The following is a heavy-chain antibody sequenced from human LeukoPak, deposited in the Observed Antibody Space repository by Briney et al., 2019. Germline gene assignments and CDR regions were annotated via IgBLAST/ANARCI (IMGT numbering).Heavy chain of an antibody. V-gene: IGHV3-23*01. CDR3: AKYYYDSSGYYYPFDY. J-gene: IGHJ4*02. D-gene: IGHD3-22*01. Sequence: QSGGSLRLSCAASGFTFSRYAMSWVRQAPGKGLEWVSAISGSGGSTYYADSVKGRFTISRDNSKNTLYLQMNSLRAEDTAVYYCAKYYYDSSGYYYPFDYWGQGTLVAVSS. CDR2: ISGSGGST. CDR1: GFTFSRYA.